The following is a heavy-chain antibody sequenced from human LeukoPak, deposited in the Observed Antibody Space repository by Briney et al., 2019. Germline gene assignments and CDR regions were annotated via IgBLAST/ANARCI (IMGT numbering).Heavy chain of an antibody. CDR2: IRYDGSNK. V-gene: IGHV3-30*02. CDR3: ARGTDYDSSGYYTPLGYYYYMDV. J-gene: IGHJ6*03. CDR1: GFTFSSYG. D-gene: IGHD3-22*01. Sequence: GGSLRLSCAASGFTFSSYGMHWVRQAPGKGLEWVAFIRYDGSNKYYADSVKGRFTISRDNAKNSLYLQMNSLRAEDTAVYYCARGTDYDSSGYYTPLGYYYYMDVWGKGTTVTISS.